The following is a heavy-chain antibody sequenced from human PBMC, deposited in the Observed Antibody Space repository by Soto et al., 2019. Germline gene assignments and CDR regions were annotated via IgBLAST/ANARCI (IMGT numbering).Heavy chain of an antibody. D-gene: IGHD1-7*01. CDR1: GFTFSNSP. V-gene: IGHV3-30-3*01. J-gene: IGHJ2*01. Sequence: QVQLVEAGGGVVQSGGSLRLSCAASGFTFSNSPMHWRRQAPGKGLEWVAIIANDASSEHYADSVKGRFTISRDNAENTWYLQMNGLRTEDTALYYCVRDASANWYFGWYFDLWGRGTRVTVSS. CDR2: IANDASSE. CDR3: VRDASANWYFGWYFDL.